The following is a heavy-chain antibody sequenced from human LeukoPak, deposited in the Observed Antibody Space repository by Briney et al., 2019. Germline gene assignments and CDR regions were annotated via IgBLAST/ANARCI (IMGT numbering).Heavy chain of an antibody. Sequence: ASVKVSCKASGYTFTGPYMHWVRQAPGQGLEWMGWINPNSGGTNYAQRGQGRVTLTRDTSISTAYMELSRLRFDDTAVYYCARVGVPRGYYDSSGLDAFDIWGQGTMVTVSS. CDR2: INPNSGGT. D-gene: IGHD3-22*01. CDR1: GYTFTGPY. J-gene: IGHJ3*02. V-gene: IGHV1-2*02. CDR3: ARVGVPRGYYDSSGLDAFDI.